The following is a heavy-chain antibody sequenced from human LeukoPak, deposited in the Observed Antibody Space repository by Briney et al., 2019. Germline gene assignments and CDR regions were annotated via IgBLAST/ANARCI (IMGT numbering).Heavy chain of an antibody. CDR3: ARAGRVVVAASYYMDV. Sequence: PSETLSLTCTVSGGSISSNSYYWSWIRQPPGKGLEWIGYIYYSGSTNYNPSLKSRVTISVDTSKNQFSLKLSSVTAADTAVYYCARAGRVVVAASYYMDVWGKGTTVTVSS. CDR1: GGSISSNSYY. CDR2: IYYSGST. V-gene: IGHV4-61*01. J-gene: IGHJ6*03. D-gene: IGHD2-15*01.